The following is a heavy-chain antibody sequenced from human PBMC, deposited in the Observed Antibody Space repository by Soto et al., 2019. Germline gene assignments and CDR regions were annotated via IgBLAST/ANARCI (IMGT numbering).Heavy chain of an antibody. V-gene: IGHV4-39*01. J-gene: IGHJ5*02. Sequence: SETLSLTCTVSGGSISSSSYYWGWIRQPPGKGLEWIGSIYYSGSTYYNPSLKSRVTISVDTSKNQFSLKLSSVTAADTAVYYCARHGPGYCSSTRCYQGINWFDPWGQGTLVTVSS. CDR3: ARHGPGYCSSTRCYQGINWFDP. CDR2: IYYSGST. D-gene: IGHD2-2*01. CDR1: GGSISSSSYY.